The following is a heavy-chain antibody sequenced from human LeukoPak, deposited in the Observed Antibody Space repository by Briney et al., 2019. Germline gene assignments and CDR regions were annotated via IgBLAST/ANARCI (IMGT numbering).Heavy chain of an antibody. CDR2: ISYDGSNK. CDR1: GFTFSSCA. J-gene: IGHJ4*02. V-gene: IGHV3-30-3*01. CDR3: ARAVYVGRGVDY. D-gene: IGHD2/OR15-2a*01. Sequence: GRSLRLSCAASGFTFSSCAMHWVRQAPGKGLEWVAVISYDGSNKYYADSVKGRFTISRDNSKNTLYLQMNSLRAEDTAVYYCARAVYVGRGVDYWGQGTLVTVSS.